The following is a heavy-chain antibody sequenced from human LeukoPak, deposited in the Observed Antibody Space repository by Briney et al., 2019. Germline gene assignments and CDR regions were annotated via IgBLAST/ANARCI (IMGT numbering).Heavy chain of an antibody. J-gene: IGHJ6*03. CDR1: GFTFSTYW. D-gene: IGHD6-25*01. CDR3: ARVADDYYYMDV. Sequence: GGSLRLPCAASGFTFSTYWMSWVRQAPGKGLEWVANIKQDGSDKYYVDSVKGRFTISRDNAKNSLFLQMNSLRAEDTAVYYCARVADDYYYMDVWGKGTTVTVSS. V-gene: IGHV3-7*01. CDR2: IKQDGSDK.